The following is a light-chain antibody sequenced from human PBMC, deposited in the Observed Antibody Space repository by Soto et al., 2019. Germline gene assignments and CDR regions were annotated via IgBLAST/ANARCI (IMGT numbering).Light chain of an antibody. Sequence: EIVLTQSPATLSLSPGERATLSCRASQSVSSYLAWYQQKPGQAPRLLXYDASNRATGIPARFSGSGSGTDFTLTISSLEPEDFAVYYCQQRSNWPPITFGQGTRLEI. V-gene: IGKV3-11*01. CDR2: DAS. J-gene: IGKJ5*01. CDR3: QQRSNWPPIT. CDR1: QSVSSY.